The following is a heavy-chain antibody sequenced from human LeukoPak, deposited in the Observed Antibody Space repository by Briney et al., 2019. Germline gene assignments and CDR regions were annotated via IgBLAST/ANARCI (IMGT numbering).Heavy chain of an antibody. J-gene: IGHJ4*02. Sequence: GGSLGLSCAASGFTFRSYAMSWVRQAPGKGLEWVSGISNSGGSTNYADSVKGRFTISRDNSKSTLYLELSSLRAEDTAIYYCAKDRGNAVPGTWDYWGQGTLVTVSS. CDR1: GFTFRSYA. V-gene: IGHV3-23*01. D-gene: IGHD6-19*01. CDR2: ISNSGGST. CDR3: AKDRGNAVPGTWDY.